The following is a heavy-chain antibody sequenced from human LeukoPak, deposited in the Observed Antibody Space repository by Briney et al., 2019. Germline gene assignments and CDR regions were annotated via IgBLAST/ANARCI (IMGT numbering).Heavy chain of an antibody. Sequence: GGSLRLSCAASGFTFSSYSMHWVRQAPGEGLEGVSAISRSSSFIYYADSMKGRFTISRDNAKNPLYLQMNSLRAEDTAVYYCARDQYSRSSFDYLYHFMDVWGKGTTVTVSS. CDR3: ARDQYSRSSFDYLYHFMDV. V-gene: IGHV3-21*01. CDR1: GFTFSSYS. J-gene: IGHJ6*03. CDR2: ISRSSSFI. D-gene: IGHD6-6*01.